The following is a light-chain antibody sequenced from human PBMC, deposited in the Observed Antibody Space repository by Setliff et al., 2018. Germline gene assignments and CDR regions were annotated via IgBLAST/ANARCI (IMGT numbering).Light chain of an antibody. CDR3: QSYDSSLSGYV. CDR1: SSNIGAGYD. V-gene: IGLV1-40*01. Sequence: VLAQPPSVSGAPGQRVTISCTGSSSNIGAGYDVHWYQQLPGTAPKLLIYGNSNRPSGVPDRFSGSRSGTSASLAITGLQAEDEADYYCQSYDSSLSGYVFGTGTKVTVL. J-gene: IGLJ1*01. CDR2: GNS.